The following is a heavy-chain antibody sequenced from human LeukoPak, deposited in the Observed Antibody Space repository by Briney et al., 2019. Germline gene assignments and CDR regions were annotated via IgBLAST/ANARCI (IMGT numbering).Heavy chain of an antibody. J-gene: IGHJ6*02. Sequence: SETLSLTCAVSGGSISSGGYSWRWIRQPPGKGLEWIGYIYHSGSTYYNPSLKSRVTISVDRSKNQFSLKLSSVTAADTAVYYCAREDPQTKVPEGMDVWGQGTTVTVSS. V-gene: IGHV4-30-2*01. CDR1: GGSISSGGYS. CDR3: AREDPQTKVPEGMDV. D-gene: IGHD4/OR15-4a*01. CDR2: IYHSGST.